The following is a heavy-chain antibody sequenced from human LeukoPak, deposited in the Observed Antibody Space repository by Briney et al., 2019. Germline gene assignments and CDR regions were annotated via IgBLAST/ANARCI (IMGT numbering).Heavy chain of an antibody. CDR2: VSWNSGSI. V-gene: IGHV3-9*01. D-gene: IGHD6-19*01. CDR3: AALSRGVAVVNEGWDH. Sequence: GGSLRLSCAVSGVIFGDDVMHWVRQAPGKGLEWVSGVSWNSGSIGYVDSVKGRCTISRDNAKKSVYLQMNSLSAEDTALYYCAALSRGVAVVNEGWDHWGQGTLVTVSS. CDR1: GVIFGDDV. J-gene: IGHJ1*01.